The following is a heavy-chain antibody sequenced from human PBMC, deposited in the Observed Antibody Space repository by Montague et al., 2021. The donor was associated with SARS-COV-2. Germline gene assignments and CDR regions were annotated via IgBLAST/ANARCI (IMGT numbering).Heavy chain of an antibody. D-gene: IGHD6-19*01. V-gene: IGHV4-34*01. J-gene: IGHJ4*02. Sequence: SETLSLTCAVYGGSFSGYYWSWIRQPPGKGLEWIGEINHSGSTNYNPSLKGRVTISVDTSKNQFSLKLSSVTAADTAVYYCAGDAAVAGIDYWGQGTLVTVSS. CDR1: GGSFSGYY. CDR3: AGDAAVAGIDY. CDR2: INHSGST.